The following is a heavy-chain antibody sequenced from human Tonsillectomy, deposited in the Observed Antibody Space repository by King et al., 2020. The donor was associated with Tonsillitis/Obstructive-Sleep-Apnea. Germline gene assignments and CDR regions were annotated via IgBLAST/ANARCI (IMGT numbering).Heavy chain of an antibody. V-gene: IGHV3-49*04. J-gene: IGHJ2*01. CDR1: GFTSGDYA. Sequence: VQLVESGGGLVQPGRSLRLSCTASGFTSGDYAISWVRQAPGKGLEWVGFIRSKAYGGTTEYAASVKGRFTFSRDDSKTIAYLQMNSLKNEDTAVYFCTRGSNYFDSRGYYYDWYFDLWGRGTLVTVSS. D-gene: IGHD3-22*01. CDR2: IRSKAYGGTT. CDR3: TRGSNYFDSRGYYYDWYFDL.